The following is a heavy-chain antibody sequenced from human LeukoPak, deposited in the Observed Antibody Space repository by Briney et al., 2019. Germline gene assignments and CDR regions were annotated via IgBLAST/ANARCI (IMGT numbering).Heavy chain of an antibody. CDR2: ISSSGGST. J-gene: IGHJ1*01. CDR3: AKDPTAPGTAEYFQH. D-gene: IGHD1-7*01. V-gene: IGHV3-23*01. CDR1: GFTFSTYA. Sequence: GGSLRLSCAASGFTFSTYAMTWVRQAPGKGLEWVSAISSSGGSTYYADSVKGRFTMSRENSKNTLYLQMNSLRAEDTAVYYCAKDPTAPGTAEYFQHWGKGTLVTVPS.